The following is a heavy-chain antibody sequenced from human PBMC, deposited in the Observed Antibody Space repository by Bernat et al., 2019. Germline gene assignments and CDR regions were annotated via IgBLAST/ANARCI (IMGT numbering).Heavy chain of an antibody. CDR1: GFTFSSYG. J-gene: IGHJ6*03. CDR2: IWYDGSNK. Sequence: QVQLVESGGGVVQPGRSLRLSCAASGFTFSSYGMHWVRQAPGKGLEWVAVIWYDGSNKYYADSVKGRFTISRDNSKNTLYLQMNSLRAEDTAVYYCASDPKRYEVVKYCMDVWGKGTTVTVSS. V-gene: IGHV3-33*01. CDR3: ASDPKRYEVVKYCMDV. D-gene: IGHD3-22*01.